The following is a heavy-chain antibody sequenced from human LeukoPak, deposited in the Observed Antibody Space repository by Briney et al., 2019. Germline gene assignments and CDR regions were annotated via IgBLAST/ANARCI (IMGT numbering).Heavy chain of an antibody. J-gene: IGHJ4*02. D-gene: IGHD6-19*01. CDR3: ARRGRGWRFDY. V-gene: IGHV4-34*01. Sequence: SETLSLTCAVYGGSFSGYYWSWIRQPPGKGLEWIGEINHSGSTNYKPSLKSRVTISVDTSKNQFYLKLSTVTAEDTAVYYCARRGRGWRFDYWGQGTLVTVSS. CDR2: INHSGST. CDR1: GGSFSGYY.